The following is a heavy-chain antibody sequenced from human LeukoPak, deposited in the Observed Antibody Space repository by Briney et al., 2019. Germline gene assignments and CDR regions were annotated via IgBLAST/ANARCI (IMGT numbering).Heavy chain of an antibody. Sequence: GGSLRLSCAASGFTFSSYAMSWVRQAPGKGLEWVSAISGSGGSTYYADSVKGRFTISRDNSKNTLYLQMNSLRAEDTAVYYCARAVEGRSCFDYWGQGTLVTVSS. D-gene: IGHD6-13*01. V-gene: IGHV3-23*01. CDR2: ISGSGGST. J-gene: IGHJ4*02. CDR3: ARAVEGRSCFDY. CDR1: GFTFSSYA.